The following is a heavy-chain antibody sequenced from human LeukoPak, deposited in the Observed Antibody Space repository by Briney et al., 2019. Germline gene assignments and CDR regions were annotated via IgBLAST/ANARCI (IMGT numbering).Heavy chain of an antibody. CDR2: INWNGGST. Sequence: GGSLRLSCAASGFTFNDYGMSWVRQAPGKGLEWVSGINWNGGSTGYADSVKGRFTISRDNSKNTLYLQMNSLRAEDTAVYYCARSALLWFGEFSSWGQGTLVTVSS. D-gene: IGHD3-10*01. J-gene: IGHJ5*02. CDR1: GFTFNDYG. CDR3: ARSALLWFGEFSS. V-gene: IGHV3-20*04.